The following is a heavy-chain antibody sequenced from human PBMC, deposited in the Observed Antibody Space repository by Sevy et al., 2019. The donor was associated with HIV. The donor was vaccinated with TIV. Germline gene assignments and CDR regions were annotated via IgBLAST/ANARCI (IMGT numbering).Heavy chain of an antibody. V-gene: IGHV3-9*01. J-gene: IGHJ5*02. CDR3: AKGGYGDYFRGNNFFDP. CDR2: ISWNSGAK. Sequence: GGSLRLSCAASGFNFGDYAMHWVRHIPGKGLEWVSCISWNSGAKGYADSVKGRFTVSRDNAENSLYLQMNSLRVDDTAFDFCAKGGYGDYFRGNNFFDPWGQGTLVTVSS. CDR1: GFNFGDYA. D-gene: IGHD4-17*01.